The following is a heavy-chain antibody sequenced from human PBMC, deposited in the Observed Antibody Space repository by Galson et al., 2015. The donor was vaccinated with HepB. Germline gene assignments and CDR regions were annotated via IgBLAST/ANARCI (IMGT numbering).Heavy chain of an antibody. CDR1: GFTFSSYG. CDR3: AKAEHYYGMDV. V-gene: IGHV3-30*18. Sequence: SLRLSCAASGFTFSSYGMHWVRQAPGKGLEWVAVISYDGSNKYYADSVKGRFTISRDNSKNTLYLQMNSLRAEDTAVYYCAKAEHYYGMDVWGQGTTVTVSS. CDR2: ISYDGSNK. J-gene: IGHJ6*02.